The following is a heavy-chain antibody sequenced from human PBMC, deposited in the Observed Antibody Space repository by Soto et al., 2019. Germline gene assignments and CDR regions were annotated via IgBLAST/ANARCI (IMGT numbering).Heavy chain of an antibody. CDR3: VRDRYRSSGWFDP. Sequence: PSQTPSLTCAISGDSVSSYSAAWNWIRQSPSGGLEWLGRTYYRSRFFSDYAESVKSRIIINPDTSKNQFSLQLKSVTPEDTAVYYCVRDRYRSSGWFDPWGQGTLVTVSS. CDR2: TYYRSRFFS. J-gene: IGHJ5*02. V-gene: IGHV6-1*01. CDR1: GDSVSSYSAA. D-gene: IGHD3-10*01.